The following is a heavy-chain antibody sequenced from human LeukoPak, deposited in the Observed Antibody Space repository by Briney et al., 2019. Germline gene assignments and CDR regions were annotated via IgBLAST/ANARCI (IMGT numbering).Heavy chain of an antibody. J-gene: IGHJ4*02. Sequence: GGSLRLSCAASGFTFSSYGMHWVRQAPGKGLEWVAVISYDGSNKYYADSVKGRFTISRDNSKNTLYLQMNSLRAEDTAVYYCAKDIGKGGGRSGFDYWGQGTLVTVSS. CDR3: AKDIGKGGGRSGFDY. CDR1: GFTFSSYG. CDR2: ISYDGSNK. V-gene: IGHV3-30*18. D-gene: IGHD1-26*01.